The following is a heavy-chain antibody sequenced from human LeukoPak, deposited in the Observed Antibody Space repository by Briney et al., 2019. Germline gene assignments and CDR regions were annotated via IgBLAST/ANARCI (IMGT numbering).Heavy chain of an antibody. D-gene: IGHD2-15*01. CDR1: GYTFTDYY. CDR3: ARESPEVVVAATLHNWFDP. CDR2: INPNSGGT. Sequence: ASVKVSCQASGYTFTDYYMHWVRQPPGQGLEWMGCINPNSGGTNYAQKFQGRVTMTRDTSISTAYMELSRLRSDDTAVYYCARESPEVVVAATLHNWFDPWGQGTLVTVSS. V-gene: IGHV1-2*02. J-gene: IGHJ5*02.